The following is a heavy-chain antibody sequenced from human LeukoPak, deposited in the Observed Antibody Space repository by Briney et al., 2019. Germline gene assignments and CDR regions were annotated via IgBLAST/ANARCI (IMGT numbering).Heavy chain of an antibody. CDR1: GYTFTSYD. V-gene: IGHV1-8*01. Sequence: ASVKVSCKASGYTFTSYDINWVRQATGQGLEWMGWMNPNSGNTGYAQKFQGRVTMTRNTSISTAYMELSSLRSEDTAAYYCAKAGDNYYDSSGYYYPDYWGQGTLVTVSP. D-gene: IGHD3-22*01. CDR2: MNPNSGNT. J-gene: IGHJ4*02. CDR3: AKAGDNYYDSSGYYYPDY.